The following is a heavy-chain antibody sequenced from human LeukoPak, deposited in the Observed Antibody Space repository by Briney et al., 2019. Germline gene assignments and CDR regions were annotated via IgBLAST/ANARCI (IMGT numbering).Heavy chain of an antibody. J-gene: IGHJ4*02. D-gene: IGHD3-16*01. CDR2: ISSDGSST. V-gene: IGHV3-74*01. Sequence: GGSLRLSCAASGFTFSGYWMHWVRQAPGKGLVWVSHISSDGSSTSYADFVKGRFTISRDNAKNTLYLQMNSLRAEDTAVYYCARDLGGGTDYWGQGTLVTVSS. CDR1: GFTFSGYW. CDR3: ARDLGGGTDY.